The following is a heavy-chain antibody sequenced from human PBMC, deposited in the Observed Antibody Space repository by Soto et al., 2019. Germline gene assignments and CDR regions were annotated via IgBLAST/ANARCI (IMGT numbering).Heavy chain of an antibody. CDR2: IWYYGSKT. V-gene: IGHV3-33*06. CDR1: GFTFSDYG. J-gene: IGHJ2*01. CDR3: AKWLGRSYWYFDL. D-gene: IGHD5-12*01. Sequence: QVQLVESGGGVVQPGRSLRLSCAGSGFTFSDYGMHWVRQATGKGLECVAVIWYYGSKTYYVDSVKGRFTISRDNSKSTVDLQLKSLRAEDTALYYCAKWLGRSYWYFDLWGRGTLVTVSS.